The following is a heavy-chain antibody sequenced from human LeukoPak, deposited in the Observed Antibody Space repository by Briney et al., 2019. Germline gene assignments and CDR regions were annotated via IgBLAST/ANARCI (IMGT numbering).Heavy chain of an antibody. CDR3: ARKRPWGLSRYFDY. CDR2: INHSGST. CDR1: GGSFSGYY. Sequence: PSETLSLTCAVYGGSFSGYYWSWIRQPPGKGLEWIGEINHSGSTNYNPPLKSRVTISVDTSKNQFSLKLSSVTAADTAVYYCARKRPWGLSRYFDYWGQGTLVTVSS. D-gene: IGHD7-27*01. J-gene: IGHJ4*02. V-gene: IGHV4-34*01.